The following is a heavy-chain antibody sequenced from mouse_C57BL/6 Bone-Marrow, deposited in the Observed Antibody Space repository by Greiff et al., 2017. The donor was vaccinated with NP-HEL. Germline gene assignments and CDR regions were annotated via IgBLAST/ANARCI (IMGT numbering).Heavy chain of an antibody. J-gene: IGHJ2*01. D-gene: IGHD6-1*01. Sequence: VQLQQSGAELVMPGASVKLSCKASGYTFTSYWMHWVQQRPGQGLEWIGEIDPSDSYTNYNQKFKGKSTLTVDNSSSTAYLQLSSLTSEDSAVYYCSREAGNNPLGYWGQGTTLTVTA. CDR3: SREAGNNPLGY. V-gene: IGHV1-69*01. CDR2: IDPSDSYT. CDR1: GYTFTSYW.